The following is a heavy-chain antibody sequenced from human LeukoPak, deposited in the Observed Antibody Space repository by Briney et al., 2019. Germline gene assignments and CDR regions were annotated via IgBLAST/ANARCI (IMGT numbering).Heavy chain of an antibody. Sequence: GGSLRLSCAASGFTFSNYAMNWVRQAPGKGLEWVSSISGSSTYICYADSVKGRFTISRDNAKNSLYLQINSLRAEDTAIYYCARRGYYDSSGYDYWGQGTLVTVSS. J-gene: IGHJ4*02. CDR2: ISGSSTYI. CDR1: GFTFSNYA. D-gene: IGHD3-22*01. V-gene: IGHV3-21*03. CDR3: ARRGYYDSSGYDY.